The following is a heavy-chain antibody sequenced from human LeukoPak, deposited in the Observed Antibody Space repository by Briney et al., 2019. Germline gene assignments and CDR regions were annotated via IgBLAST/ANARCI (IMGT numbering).Heavy chain of an antibody. J-gene: IGHJ5*02. CDR3: ARSGVAAPAAPVRFDP. CDR1: GFTFSSYW. CDR2: IKQDGSDK. Sequence: GGSLRLSCAASGFTFSSYWMSWVRQAPGKGLEWVANIKQDGSDKYYMDSVKGRFTISRDNAKNSLYLEMNSLRAEDTAVYYCARSGVAAPAAPVRFDPWGQGTLVTVSS. V-gene: IGHV3-7*01. D-gene: IGHD2-2*01.